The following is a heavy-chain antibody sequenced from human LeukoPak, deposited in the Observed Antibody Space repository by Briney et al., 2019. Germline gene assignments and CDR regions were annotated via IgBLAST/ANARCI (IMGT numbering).Heavy chain of an antibody. CDR1: GGSISSNNW. J-gene: IGHJ6*03. V-gene: IGHV4-4*02. CDR2: IYHGGST. D-gene: IGHD3-3*01. Sequence: SETLSLTCAVFGGSISSNNWWSWVRQPPGKGLEWIGEIYHGGSTNYNPSLKSRVNMSVDKSNNQFSLKLSSVTAADTAVYYCARGGFYYTDWYYYYYTDVWGKGTTVTISS. CDR3: ARGGFYYTDWYYYYYTDV.